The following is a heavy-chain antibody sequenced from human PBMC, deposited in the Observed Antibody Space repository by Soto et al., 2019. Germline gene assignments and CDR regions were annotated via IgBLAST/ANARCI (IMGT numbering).Heavy chain of an antibody. Sequence: GGSLRLSCAASGFTFSDYSMNWVRQAPGRGLEWVSYISSSSSTIYYADSVTGRFTISRDNAKNSLYLQMNSLRDEDSAVYYCARGQLERLHYYYGFDVWGQGTTVTVSS. J-gene: IGHJ6*02. CDR2: ISSSSSTI. CDR3: ARGQLERLHYYYGFDV. D-gene: IGHD1-1*01. V-gene: IGHV3-48*02. CDR1: GFTFSDYS.